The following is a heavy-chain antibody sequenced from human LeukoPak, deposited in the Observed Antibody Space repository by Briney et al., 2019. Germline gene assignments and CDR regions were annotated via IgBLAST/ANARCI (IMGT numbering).Heavy chain of an antibody. D-gene: IGHD1-26*01. V-gene: IGHV3-23*01. Sequence: GGSLRLSCAASGFTFSSYAMSWVRQAPGKGLEWVSGISGSGGSTYYADSVKGRFTISRDNAKNSLFLQVNSLRAEDTAVYYCAREDGSSYYFDYWGQGTLVTVSS. J-gene: IGHJ4*02. CDR3: AREDGSSYYFDY. CDR2: ISGSGGST. CDR1: GFTFSSYA.